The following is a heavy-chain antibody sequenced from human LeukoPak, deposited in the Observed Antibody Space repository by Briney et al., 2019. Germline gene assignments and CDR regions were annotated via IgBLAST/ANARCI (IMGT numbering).Heavy chain of an antibody. D-gene: IGHD5-24*01. CDR1: GFAFDDYA. CDR3: AKDIRGDGYNSRFDY. V-gene: IGHV3-43*02. Sequence: PGGSLRLSCAASGFAFDDYAMHWVRQAPGTGLEWVSLISGDGGSTYYADSVKGLFTISRDNSKNSLYQQMNSLRTQDTALYYCAKDIRGDGYNSRFDYWGQGTLVTVSP. CDR2: ISGDGGST. J-gene: IGHJ4*02.